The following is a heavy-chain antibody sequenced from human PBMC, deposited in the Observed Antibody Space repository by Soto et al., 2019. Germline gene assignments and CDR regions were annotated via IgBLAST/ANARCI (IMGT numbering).Heavy chain of an antibody. CDR3: ARTGERWILGYYFDS. D-gene: IGHD2-2*03. CDR1: GGSISSGGYY. J-gene: IGHJ4*02. V-gene: IGHV4-31*03. Sequence: SETLSLTCTVSGGSISSGGYYWSWIRQHPGKGLEWIGYIYYSGSTYYNPSLKSRVTISVDTSKNQFSLKLSSVTAADTAVYYCARTGERWILGYYFDSWGKGTLVTVS. CDR2: IYYSGST.